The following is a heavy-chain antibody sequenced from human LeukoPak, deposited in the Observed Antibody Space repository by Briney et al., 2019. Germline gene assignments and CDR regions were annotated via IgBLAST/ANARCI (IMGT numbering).Heavy chain of an antibody. D-gene: IGHD4-17*01. J-gene: IGHJ4*02. CDR2: ISSGSSAI. Sequence: GGSLRLSCEASGFTFTTYSMTWVRQAPGKGLEWVSIISSGSSAIFSADALKGRFTISRDDAKNLLYLDMNSLRAEDTAVCYCARGHTAVTRHFDFWGQGTLVTVSS. CDR3: ARGHTAVTRHFDF. CDR1: GFTFTTYS. V-gene: IGHV3-21*01.